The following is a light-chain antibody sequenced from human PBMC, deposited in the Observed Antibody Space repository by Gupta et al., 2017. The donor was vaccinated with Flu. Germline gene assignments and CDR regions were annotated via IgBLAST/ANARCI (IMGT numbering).Light chain of an antibody. J-gene: IGKJ1*01. CDR2: AAS. CDR1: QGISSY. V-gene: IGKV1-8*01. CDR3: QQYYSYPAT. Sequence: AIRMTQSPSSFSASTGDRVTITCRASQGISSYLAWYQQKPGKAPKLLNYAASTLQSGVPSRFSSGGAGTDFTLTISCVQYEDFATYYWQQYYSYPATFGQGTKVEIK.